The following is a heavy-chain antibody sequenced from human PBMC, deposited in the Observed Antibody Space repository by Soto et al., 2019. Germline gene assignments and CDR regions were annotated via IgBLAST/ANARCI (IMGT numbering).Heavy chain of an antibody. V-gene: IGHV1-3*04. D-gene: IGHD2-2*01. CDR2: INTGKGNT. CDR3: ARAGDDCSAANCYVIDY. Sequence: ASVKVSCKASGYTFTNYAMHWVRQAPGQRLEWMGWINTGKGNTKYSRKFQGRVTITRDTSASTAYMELSSLRSEDTAMYYCARAGDDCSAANCYVIDYWGQGTLVTVSS. CDR1: GYTFTNYA. J-gene: IGHJ4*02.